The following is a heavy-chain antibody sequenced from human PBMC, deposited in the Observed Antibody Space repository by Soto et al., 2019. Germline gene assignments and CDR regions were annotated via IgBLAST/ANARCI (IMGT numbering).Heavy chain of an antibody. J-gene: IGHJ6*02. CDR1: GGSISSSIYY. V-gene: IGHV4-39*01. CDR3: ARGGQLELRWSYGMDV. D-gene: IGHD1-7*01. Sequence: SETLSLTCTVSGGSISSSIYYWGGIRQPPGKGLEWIGSIYYSGITYYNPSLKSRVTISVDTSKNQFSLKLSSVTAADTAVYYCARGGQLELRWSYGMDVWGQGTTVTVSS. CDR2: IYYSGIT.